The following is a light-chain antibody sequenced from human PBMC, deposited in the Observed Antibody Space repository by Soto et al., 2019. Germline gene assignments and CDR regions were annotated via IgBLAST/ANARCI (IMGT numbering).Light chain of an antibody. V-gene: IGKV2-28*01. J-gene: IGKJ1*01. CDR3: MQALQTPPT. Sequence: DIVMTQSPLSLPVTPGEPASISCRSSQSLLHSNGYNYLDWYLQKPGQSPQLLIYLGSNRASGVPDRFSGSGSDTDFTLKIRRVEAEDVGVYYCMQALQTPPTFVQGTKVEIK. CDR2: LGS. CDR1: QSLLHSNGYNY.